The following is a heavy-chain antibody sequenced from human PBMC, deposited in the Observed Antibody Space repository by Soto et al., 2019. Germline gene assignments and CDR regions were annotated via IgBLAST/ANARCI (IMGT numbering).Heavy chain of an antibody. J-gene: IGHJ5*02. CDR2: IIPIFGTA. CDR1: GGTFSSYA. D-gene: IGHD1-26*01. V-gene: IGHV1-69*13. CDR3: ARVKRSTSRLDP. Sequence: SVKVSCKASGGTFSSYAISWVRQAPGQGLEWMGGIIPIFGTANYAQKFQGRVTITADESTSTAYMELSSLRSEDTAIYYCARVKRSTSRLDPWGQGTLVTVSS.